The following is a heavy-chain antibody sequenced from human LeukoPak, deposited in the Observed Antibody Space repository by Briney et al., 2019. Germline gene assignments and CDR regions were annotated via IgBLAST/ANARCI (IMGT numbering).Heavy chain of an antibody. J-gene: IGHJ3*02. V-gene: IGHV4-4*02. CDR2: IYHSGST. CDR3: AREEVGAPGVFDI. D-gene: IGHD1-26*01. Sequence: SGTLSLTCAVSGGSISSSNWWSWVRQPPGKGLEWIGEIYHSGSTNYNPSLKSRVTISVDTSKNQFSLKLTSVTAADTAVYYCAREEVGAPGVFDIWGQGTMVTVSS. CDR1: GGSISSSNW.